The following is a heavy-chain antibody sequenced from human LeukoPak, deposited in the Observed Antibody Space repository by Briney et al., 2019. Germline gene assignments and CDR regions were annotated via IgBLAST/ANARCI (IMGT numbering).Heavy chain of an antibody. CDR3: ARDAGDCGGDCPRWFDP. D-gene: IGHD2-21*02. CDR1: GFTFSSYW. J-gene: IGHJ5*02. CDR2: INPDGTST. Sequence: GGSLRLSCAASGFTFSSYWMHWVRHTPGKGLVWVSCINPDGTSTNYADSVKGRFTISRDNAKNTVDLQMNSLRGEDTAVYYCARDAGDCGGDCPRWFDPWGQGTLVTVSS. V-gene: IGHV3-74*01.